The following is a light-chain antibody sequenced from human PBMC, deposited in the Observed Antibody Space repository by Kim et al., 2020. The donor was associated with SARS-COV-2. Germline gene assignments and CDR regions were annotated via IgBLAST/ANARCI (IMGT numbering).Light chain of an antibody. V-gene: IGKV3-15*01. J-gene: IGKJ2*01. Sequence: SVSPGERATLSCRASQSVTTNLAWYQQSPGQPPRLLIYGAFTRATGIPARFSGSGSGTEFTLTISSLQSEDLAVYHCQQYHYWPYTFGQGAQLAI. CDR2: GAF. CDR1: QSVTTN. CDR3: QQYHYWPYT.